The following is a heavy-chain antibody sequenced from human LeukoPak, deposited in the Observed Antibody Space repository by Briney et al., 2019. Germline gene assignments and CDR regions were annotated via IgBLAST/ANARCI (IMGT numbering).Heavy chain of an antibody. D-gene: IGHD6-13*01. CDR1: GFTFSSYG. CDR2: IGGSGGST. J-gene: IGHJ4*02. CDR3: AKDGFVRPPHRISSARPYYFDY. Sequence: GGSLRLSCAASGFTFSSYGISWVRQAPGKGLEWVSSIGGSGGSTYYADSVKGRFTISRDNSKNTLYLQMNSLRAEDTAVYYCAKDGFVRPPHRISSARPYYFDYWGQGTLVTVSS. V-gene: IGHV3-23*01.